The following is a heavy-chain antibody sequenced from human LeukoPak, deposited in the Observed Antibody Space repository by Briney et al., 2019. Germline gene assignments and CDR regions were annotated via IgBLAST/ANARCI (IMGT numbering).Heavy chain of an antibody. J-gene: IGHJ5*02. Sequence: SQTLSLTCTVSGGSISSGSYYWSWIRQPAGKGLEWIGRIYTSGSTNYNPSLKSRVTISVDTSKNQFSLKLSSVTAADTAVYYRARASGAYSSGWYGELDWFDPWGQGTLVTVSS. CDR2: IYTSGST. CDR3: ARASGAYSSGWYGELDWFDP. CDR1: GGSISSGSYY. D-gene: IGHD6-19*01. V-gene: IGHV4-61*02.